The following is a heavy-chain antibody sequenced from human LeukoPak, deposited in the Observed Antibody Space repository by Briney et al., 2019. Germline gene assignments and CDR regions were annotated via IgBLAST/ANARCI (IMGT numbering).Heavy chain of an antibody. J-gene: IGHJ4*02. CDR3: AAMDHFDF. Sequence: GGSLTLSCAASGFTFSSSWIAWVRQAPGKGLEWVANIKYDGNEIYYVDSVKGRFTISRDNAKNSLLLEVNSLRADDTAVYYCAAMDHFDFWGQGTLVSVSS. CDR2: IKYDGNEI. D-gene: IGHD5-18*01. V-gene: IGHV3-7*01. CDR1: GFTFSSSW.